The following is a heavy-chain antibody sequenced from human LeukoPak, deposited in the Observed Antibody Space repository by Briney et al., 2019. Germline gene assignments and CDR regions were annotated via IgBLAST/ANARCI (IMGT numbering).Heavy chain of an antibody. D-gene: IGHD3-10*01. J-gene: IGHJ4*02. CDR3: ARATYGSGSYRFDY. V-gene: IGHV4-59*01. CDR2: IYYSGST. Sequence: KPSETLSLTCTVSGGSISSYYWSWIRQPPGKGLEWIGYIYYSGSTNYNPSLKSRVTISVDTSKNQFSLKLSSVTAADTAVYYCARATYGSGSYRFDYWGQGTLVTVSS. CDR1: GGSISSYY.